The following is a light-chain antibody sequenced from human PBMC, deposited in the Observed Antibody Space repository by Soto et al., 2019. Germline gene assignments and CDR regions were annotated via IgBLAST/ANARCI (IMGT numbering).Light chain of an antibody. Sequence: EIVLTQSPATLSLSPGERATLSCRASQSVSSYLAWYQQKPGQAPNLLIYDASNRATGIPARFSGSGSGTDFTLTISSLEPEDLAVYYCQQRSNWPVTFGQGTKVDIK. CDR2: DAS. CDR3: QQRSNWPVT. V-gene: IGKV3-11*01. J-gene: IGKJ1*01. CDR1: QSVSSY.